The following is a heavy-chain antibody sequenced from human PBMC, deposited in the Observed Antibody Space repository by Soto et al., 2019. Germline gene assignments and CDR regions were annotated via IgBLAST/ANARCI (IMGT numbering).Heavy chain of an antibody. V-gene: IGHV5-51*01. D-gene: IGHD6-19*01. Sequence: PVLPMKISCRGSEYSFTSFWIGWVSQMPEKGLEWMGIIYPGDSDTRYSPSFQGQVTISADKSISTAYLQWSSLKASDTAMYYCARPREAGKYYYGVDVWGQGTTVTVSS. CDR2: IYPGDSDT. CDR1: EYSFTSFW. J-gene: IGHJ6*02. CDR3: ARPREAGKYYYGVDV.